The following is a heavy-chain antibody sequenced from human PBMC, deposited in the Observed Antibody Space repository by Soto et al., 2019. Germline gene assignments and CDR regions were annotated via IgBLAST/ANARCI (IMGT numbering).Heavy chain of an antibody. D-gene: IGHD2-2*01. J-gene: IGHJ6*02. Sequence: PGESLKISCKGSGYSFTSYWIGWVRQMPGKGLEWMGIIYPGDSDTRYSPSFQGQVTISADKSISTAYLQWSSLKASDTAMYYCASAYCSSTSCYSKGMDVWGQGTKVTVSS. CDR3: ASAYCSSTSCYSKGMDV. V-gene: IGHV5-51*01. CDR1: GYSFTSYW. CDR2: IYPGDSDT.